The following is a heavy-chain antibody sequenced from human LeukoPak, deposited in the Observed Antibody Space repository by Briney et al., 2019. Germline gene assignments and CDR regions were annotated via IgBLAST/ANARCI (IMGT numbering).Heavy chain of an antibody. V-gene: IGHV3-23*01. CDR1: GFTFSNAW. Sequence: GGSLRLSCAASGFTFSNAWMSWVRQAPGKGLEWVSTISGSGGSTYYADSVKGRFTISRDNSRSTLYLQMNSLRAEDAAVYYCAKAPVTSCRGAFCYPFDYWGQGTLVTVSS. D-gene: IGHD2-15*01. CDR2: ISGSGGST. CDR3: AKAPVTSCRGAFCYPFDY. J-gene: IGHJ4*02.